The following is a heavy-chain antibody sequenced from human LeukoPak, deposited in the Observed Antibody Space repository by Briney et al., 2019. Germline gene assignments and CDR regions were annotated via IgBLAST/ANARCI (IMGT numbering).Heavy chain of an antibody. Sequence: GESLKISCKGSGYSFTNYWIGWVRQMPGKGLEWMGIIYPGDSDTRYSPSFQGQVTISADNSISTAYLQWGSLKASDTAVYYCARPHYYDSIGYYFDYWGQGSLVTVSS. J-gene: IGHJ4*02. CDR3: ARPHYYDSIGYYFDY. D-gene: IGHD3-22*01. V-gene: IGHV5-51*03. CDR2: IYPGDSDT. CDR1: GYSFTNYW.